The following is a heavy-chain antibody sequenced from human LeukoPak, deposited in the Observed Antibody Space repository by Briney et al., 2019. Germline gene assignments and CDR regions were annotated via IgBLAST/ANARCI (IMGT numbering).Heavy chain of an antibody. V-gene: IGHV4-4*02. CDR1: GGSISSYNW. Sequence: PSGTLSLTCAVPGGSISSYNWWSWVRQPPGKGLEWIGEIYHSGSTSYNPSLKSRVTISVDKSKNQFSLNLSSVTAADTAVCYCARDSLSGQTGHAFDIWGQGTTVTVSS. CDR2: IYHSGST. D-gene: IGHD5-12*01. CDR3: ARDSLSGQTGHAFDI. J-gene: IGHJ3*02.